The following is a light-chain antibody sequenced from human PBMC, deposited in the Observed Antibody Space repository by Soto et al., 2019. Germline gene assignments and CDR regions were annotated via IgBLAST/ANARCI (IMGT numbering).Light chain of an antibody. CDR3: QQYNDNQYT. CDR1: QSITTW. J-gene: IGKJ2*01. CDR2: KAT. Sequence: DIQMTQSPSTLSASVGDRVTITCRASQSITTWLAWYQQKPGKAPKLLIYKATNLQSGVPSRFSGSGSGTEFSHTISSLQPEDFAIYYCQQYNDNQYTFGQGTKLEIK. V-gene: IGKV1-5*03.